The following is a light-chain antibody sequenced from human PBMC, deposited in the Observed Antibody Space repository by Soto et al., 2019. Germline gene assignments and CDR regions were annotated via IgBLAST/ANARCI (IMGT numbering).Light chain of an antibody. Sequence: QSVLTQPASVSGSPGQSITISCTGTNTDVGGYDYVSWYQHHPGKAPKLMIYEVTYRPSGVSNRFSGSKSSNAAPLTISGLQPEDEADYYCSSYTSRSTLVFGGGTKLTVL. V-gene: IGLV2-14*01. J-gene: IGLJ2*01. CDR2: EVT. CDR1: NTDVGGYDY. CDR3: SSYTSRSTLV.